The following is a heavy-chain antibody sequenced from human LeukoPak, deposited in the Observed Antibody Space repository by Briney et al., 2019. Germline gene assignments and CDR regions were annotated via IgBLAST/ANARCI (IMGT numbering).Heavy chain of an antibody. V-gene: IGHV4-59*03. CDR3: AGPSSSRFHY. CDR2: VGDIGTT. J-gene: IGHJ4*02. D-gene: IGHD2-2*01. Sequence: SETLSLTCTVSGGSMSDHDGSWIRQPPGTGVEWMGEVGDIGTTAYNPSLRSRVAMSVDTSRNQFSRDLCSVTAADTPRCSCAGPSSSRFHYSGQGILVTVS. CDR1: GGSMSDHD.